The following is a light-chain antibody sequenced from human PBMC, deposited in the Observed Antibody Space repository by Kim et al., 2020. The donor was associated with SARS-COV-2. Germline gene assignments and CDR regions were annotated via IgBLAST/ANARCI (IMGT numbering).Light chain of an antibody. CDR1: SLRREW. CDR2: GKN. CDR3: NARDSNGISFV. Sequence: GKEVRSRCEGDSLRREWGGWDQQEPGEAPGLVNYGKNKRASGSPDRVSGSRSGNTASLTNTGDQAEEEADYYCNARDSNGISFVLAAGTKVTVL. J-gene: IGLJ1*01. V-gene: IGLV3-19*01.